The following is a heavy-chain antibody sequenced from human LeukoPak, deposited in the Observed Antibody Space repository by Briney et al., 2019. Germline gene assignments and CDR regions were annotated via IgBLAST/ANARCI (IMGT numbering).Heavy chain of an antibody. CDR3: AKDASFGELPNLFDY. V-gene: IGHV3-30*18. Sequence: GGSLRLSCAASGFTFSSYGMHWVRQAPGKGLEWVAVISYDGSNKYYADSVKGRFTISRDNPKNTLYLQMNSLRAEDTAVYYCAKDASFGELPNLFDYWGQGTLVTVSS. D-gene: IGHD3-10*01. CDR1: GFTFSSYG. J-gene: IGHJ4*02. CDR2: ISYDGSNK.